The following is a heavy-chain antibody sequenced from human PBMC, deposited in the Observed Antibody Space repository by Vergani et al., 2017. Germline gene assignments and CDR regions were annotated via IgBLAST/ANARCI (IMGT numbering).Heavy chain of an antibody. D-gene: IGHD3-3*01. CDR2: INPNSGGT. Sequence: QVQLVQSGAEVKKPGASVKVSCKASGYTFTGYYMHWVRQAPGQGLEWMGWINPNSGGTNYAQTFQGRVTMTRDTSISTAYMELSRLRSDDTAVYYCARDPAGYDFWSGYYLPFDYWGQGTLVTVSS. CDR3: ARDPAGYDFWSGYYLPFDY. J-gene: IGHJ4*02. V-gene: IGHV1-2*02. CDR1: GYTFTGYY.